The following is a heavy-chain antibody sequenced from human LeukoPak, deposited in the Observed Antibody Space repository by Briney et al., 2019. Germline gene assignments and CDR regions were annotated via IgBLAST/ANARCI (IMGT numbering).Heavy chain of an antibody. V-gene: IGHV3-48*02. CDR1: GFIFSNYG. J-gene: IGHJ4*02. CDR3: ARDLLDIVLIPAASLYYFDY. CDR2: ISSGSSTI. Sequence: PGGSQRLSCAASGFIFSNYGMNWVRQAPGKGLELISYISSGSSTIYYADSVKGRFTISRDNAKNSLYLQMNSLRDEDTAVYYCARDLLDIVLIPAASLYYFDYWGQGTLVTVSS. D-gene: IGHD2-2*03.